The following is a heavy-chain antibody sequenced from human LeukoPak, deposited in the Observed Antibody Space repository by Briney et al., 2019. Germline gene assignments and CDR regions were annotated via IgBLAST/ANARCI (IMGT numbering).Heavy chain of an antibody. CDR2: IYSGGST. V-gene: IGHV3-53*01. J-gene: IGHJ4*02. CDR1: GFTVSRNY. Sequence: GGSLRLSCAAPGFTVSRNYMSWVRQAPGKGLEWVSVIYSGGSTYYADSVKGRFTISRDNSKNTLYLQMNSLRAEDTAVYYCASTSRGSFDYWGQGTLVTVSS. CDR3: ASTSRGSFDY. D-gene: IGHD1-1*01.